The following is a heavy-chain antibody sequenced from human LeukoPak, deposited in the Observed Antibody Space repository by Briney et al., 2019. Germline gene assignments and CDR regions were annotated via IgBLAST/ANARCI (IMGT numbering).Heavy chain of an antibody. Sequence: GESLKISCKGSGYSFTSYWIGWVRQMPGKGLKWMGIIYPGDSDTRYSPSFQGQVTISADKSISTAYLQWSSLKASDTAMYYCARMHYSSSSGRIIDYWGQGTLVTVSS. CDR1: GYSFTSYW. V-gene: IGHV5-51*01. CDR2: IYPGDSDT. D-gene: IGHD6-6*01. CDR3: ARMHYSSSSGRIIDY. J-gene: IGHJ4*02.